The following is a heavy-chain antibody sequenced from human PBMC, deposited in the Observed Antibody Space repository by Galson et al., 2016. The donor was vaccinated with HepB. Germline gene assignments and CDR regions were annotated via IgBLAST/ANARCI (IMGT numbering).Heavy chain of an antibody. CDR1: GFTFDDYA. CDR2: ISWKSDSI. Sequence: SLRLSCAASGFTFDDYAMHWVRQAPGKGLEWVSGISWKSDSIGYADSVRGRFTISRDNAKKSLYLQMNSLRPEDTALYYCAKDIAPVAGPFDYWGQGTLVTVSS. J-gene: IGHJ4*02. D-gene: IGHD6-19*01. V-gene: IGHV3-9*01. CDR3: AKDIAPVAGPFDY.